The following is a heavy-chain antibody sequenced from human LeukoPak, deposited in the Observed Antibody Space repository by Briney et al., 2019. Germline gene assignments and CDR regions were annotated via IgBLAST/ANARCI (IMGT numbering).Heavy chain of an antibody. Sequence: PGGSLRLSCVASGFTFSSYWMHWVRQAPGKGLVWVSRINNDGRRKNYADSVKGRFTISRDNARNTVYLQMNSLRAEDTAVYFCAREEDGGPNVDHWGQGTLVTVSS. CDR2: INNDGRRK. CDR3: AREEDGGPNVDH. V-gene: IGHV3-74*01. J-gene: IGHJ4*02. CDR1: GFTFSSYW. D-gene: IGHD5-24*01.